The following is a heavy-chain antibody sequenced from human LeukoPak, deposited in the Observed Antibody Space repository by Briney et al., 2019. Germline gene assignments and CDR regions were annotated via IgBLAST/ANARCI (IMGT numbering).Heavy chain of an antibody. Sequence: KPSETLSLTCAVYGGSFSRYSWSWIRQPPGKGLEWIGEINHSGSTNYNPSLKGRVTISVDTSKNQFSLKLRSVTAADTAVYYCARGDSSGYYHFDYWGQGTLVTVSS. V-gene: IGHV4-34*01. CDR3: ARGDSSGYYHFDY. J-gene: IGHJ4*02. D-gene: IGHD3-22*01. CDR1: GGSFSRYS. CDR2: INHSGST.